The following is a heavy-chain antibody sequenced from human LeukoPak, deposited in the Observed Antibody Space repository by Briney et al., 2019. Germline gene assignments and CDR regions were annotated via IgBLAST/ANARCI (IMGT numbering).Heavy chain of an antibody. V-gene: IGHV3-30*02. CDR3: AKDEVSGRFLDRFCMDV. Sequence: GGSLRLSCAASGFTFSSYGMHWVRQAPGKGLEWVAFIRYDGSNKYYADSVKGRFTISRDNSKNTLYLQMNSLRAEDTAVYYCAKDEVSGRFLDRFCMDVWGKGTTVTVSS. CDR2: IRYDGSNK. D-gene: IGHD3/OR15-3a*01. CDR1: GFTFSSYG. J-gene: IGHJ6*03.